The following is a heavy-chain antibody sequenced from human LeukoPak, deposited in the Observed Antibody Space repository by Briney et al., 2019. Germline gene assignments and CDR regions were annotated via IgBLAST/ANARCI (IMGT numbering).Heavy chain of an antibody. J-gene: IGHJ4*02. Sequence: PGGSLRLSCAASGFNFRDAAMTWVRQAPGKGLEWISNIRTTAEGAKYAYYADSVKGRVTISRDDGKNTLYLHMNSLRDDDTAVYYCATDQRYAFDYWGQGILVTVSS. CDR2: IRTTAEGAKYA. CDR1: GFNFRDAA. D-gene: IGHD3-9*01. V-gene: IGHV3-48*02. CDR3: ATDQRYAFDY.